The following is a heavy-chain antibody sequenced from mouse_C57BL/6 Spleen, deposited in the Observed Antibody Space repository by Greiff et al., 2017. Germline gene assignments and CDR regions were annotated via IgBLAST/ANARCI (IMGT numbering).Heavy chain of an antibody. Sequence: QVQLQQPGAELVMPGASVKLSCKASGYTFTSYWMHWVKQRPGQGLEWIGAIDPSDSYTNYNQKFKGKSTLTVDKSSSTAYMRLSSLTSEDSAVYYCARLSSYWYFDVWGTGTTVTVSS. D-gene: IGHD1-1*01. CDR2: IDPSDSYT. CDR3: ARLSSYWYFDV. CDR1: GYTFTSYW. J-gene: IGHJ1*03. V-gene: IGHV1-69*01.